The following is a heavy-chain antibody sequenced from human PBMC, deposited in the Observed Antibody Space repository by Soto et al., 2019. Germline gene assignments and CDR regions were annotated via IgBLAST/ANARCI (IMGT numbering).Heavy chain of an antibody. CDR3: ASSITMVRGVSY. CDR1: GGSISSGDYY. Sequence: SETLSLTCTVSGGSISSGDYYWSWIRQPPGKGLEWIGYIYYSGSTYYNPSLKSRVTISVDTSKNQFSLKLSSVTAADTAVYYCASSITMVRGVSYWGEGTLVTVSS. V-gene: IGHV4-30-4*01. D-gene: IGHD3-10*01. J-gene: IGHJ4*02. CDR2: IYYSGST.